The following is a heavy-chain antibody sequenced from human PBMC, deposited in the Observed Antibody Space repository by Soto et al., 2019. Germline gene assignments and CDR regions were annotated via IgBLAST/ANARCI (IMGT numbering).Heavy chain of an antibody. CDR1: GFTFSSYG. Sequence: LRLSCAASGFTFSSYGMHWVRQAPGKGLEWVAVISYDGSNKYYADSAKGRFTISRDNSKNTLYLQMNSLRAEDTAVYYCAKDENSSSRRRNWFDPWGQGTLVTVS. CDR3: AKDENSSSRRRNWFDP. J-gene: IGHJ5*02. CDR2: ISYDGSNK. V-gene: IGHV3-30*18. D-gene: IGHD6-13*01.